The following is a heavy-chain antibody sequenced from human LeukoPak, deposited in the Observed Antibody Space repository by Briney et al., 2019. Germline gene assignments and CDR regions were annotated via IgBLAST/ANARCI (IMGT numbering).Heavy chain of an antibody. V-gene: IGHV1-2*06. D-gene: IGHD2/OR15-2a*01. Sequence: ASVKVSCKASGYTFTDYFMHWVRQAPGQGLEWVGRINPHSGGTNYAQKFQGRVTMTRYTSISTAYMELNRLRSDDTAVYYCARNIIDYTTSSDVDYWGQGTLVTVSS. CDR3: ARNIIDYTTSSDVDY. J-gene: IGHJ4*02. CDR2: INPHSGGT. CDR1: GYTFTDYF.